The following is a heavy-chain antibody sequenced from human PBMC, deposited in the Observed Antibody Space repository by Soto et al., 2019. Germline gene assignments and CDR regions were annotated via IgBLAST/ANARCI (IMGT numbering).Heavy chain of an antibody. D-gene: IGHD6-19*01. V-gene: IGHV1-18*01. J-gene: IGHJ5*02. CDR3: ARQLRGAVAGTGGTGFDP. CDR1: GYTFTSYG. Sequence: QVQLVQSGAEVKKPGASVKVSCKASGYTFTSYGISWVRQAPGQGLEWMGWISAYNGNTNYAQKLQGRVTMTTDTSTSTAYMELRSLRSDDTAVYYCARQLRGAVAGTGGTGFDPWGQGTLVTLSS. CDR2: ISAYNGNT.